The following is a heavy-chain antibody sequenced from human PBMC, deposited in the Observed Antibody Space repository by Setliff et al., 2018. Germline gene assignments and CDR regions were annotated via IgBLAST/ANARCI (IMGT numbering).Heavy chain of an antibody. J-gene: IGHJ4*02. Sequence: GGSLRLSCAASGFTFSIYSMNWLRQAPGKGLEWVSYISSGSISTTHYADSVRGRYTVSRDNAKNTLYLEMNNLRAEDSAVYYCARRGTTAFDFWGLGTLVTVSS. CDR2: ISSGSISTT. CDR1: GFTFSIYS. D-gene: IGHD4-4*01. V-gene: IGHV3-48*01. CDR3: ARRGTTAFDF.